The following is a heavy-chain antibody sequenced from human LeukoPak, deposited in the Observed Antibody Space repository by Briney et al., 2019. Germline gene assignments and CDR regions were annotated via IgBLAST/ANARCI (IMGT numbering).Heavy chain of an antibody. CDR1: GGSISSSSYY. J-gene: IGHJ4*02. D-gene: IGHD2-2*01. CDR2: IYYSGST. CDR3: AGTRCGSSSCYHSDY. Sequence: SETLSLTCTVSGGSISSSSYYWGWIRQPPGKGLEWIGSIYYSGSTYYNPSLKSRVTISVDTSKNQFSLKLSSVTAADTAVYYCAGTRCGSSSCYHSDYWGQGTLVTVSS. V-gene: IGHV4-39*01.